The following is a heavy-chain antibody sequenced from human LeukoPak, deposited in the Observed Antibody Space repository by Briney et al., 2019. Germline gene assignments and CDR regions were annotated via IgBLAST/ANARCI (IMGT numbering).Heavy chain of an antibody. J-gene: IGHJ5*02. CDR2: IYYSGTT. D-gene: IGHD3-16*01. Sequence: SETLSLTCTVSGGSISSGGYCWSWIRQHPGKGLEWIGYIYYSGTTYYNPSLKSRVTISVDTSKNQFSLKLSSVTAADTAVYFCAREDYDYVWGSSRFDPWGQGTLVTVSS. CDR3: AREDYDYVWGSSRFDP. CDR1: GGSISSGGYC. V-gene: IGHV4-31*03.